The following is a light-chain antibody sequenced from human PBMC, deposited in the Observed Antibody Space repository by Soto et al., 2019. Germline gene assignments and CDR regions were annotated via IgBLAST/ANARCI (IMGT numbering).Light chain of an antibody. J-gene: IGKJ4*01. CDR3: QQRRNWPLT. CDR1: QSVGNF. V-gene: IGKV3-11*01. CDR2: NAS. Sequence: EIVLAQSPATLSLSPGERATLSCRASQSVGNFLAWYQHRPGQAPRLLILNASTRATGIPPRFSGSGSGTDFTLTISRLDPEDFAVYYCQQRRNWPLTFGGGTKVEIK.